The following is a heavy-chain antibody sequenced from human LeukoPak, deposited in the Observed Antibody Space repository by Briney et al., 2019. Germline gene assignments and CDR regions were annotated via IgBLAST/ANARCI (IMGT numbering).Heavy chain of an antibody. CDR1: GYTFTSYG. CDR3: ARAYDYFWGSYRYCSFEY. V-gene: IGHV1-18*01. J-gene: IGHJ4*02. D-gene: IGHD3-16*02. CDR2: IGAYNGNT. Sequence: ASVKVSCKASGYTFTSYGISWVRQAPGQGLEWMGWIGAYNGNTNYAQKLQGRVTMTTDTSTSTAYMELRSLRSDDTAVYYCARAYDYFWGSYRYCSFEYWGQGTLVTVSS.